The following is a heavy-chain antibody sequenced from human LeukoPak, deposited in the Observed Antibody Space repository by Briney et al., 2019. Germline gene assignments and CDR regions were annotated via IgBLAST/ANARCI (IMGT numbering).Heavy chain of an antibody. CDR2: MNHSGST. Sequence: SETLSLTCTVSGYSISSGYYWAWMRQPPGKGLEGIGSMNHSGSTYYNPSLKSRVTVSVDTSKNQVSLRLSSVTAADTAVYYCARVCSSGRCLDYWGQGTLVTVSS. V-gene: IGHV4-38-2*02. CDR1: GYSISSGYY. D-gene: IGHD2-15*01. J-gene: IGHJ4*02. CDR3: ARVCSSGRCLDY.